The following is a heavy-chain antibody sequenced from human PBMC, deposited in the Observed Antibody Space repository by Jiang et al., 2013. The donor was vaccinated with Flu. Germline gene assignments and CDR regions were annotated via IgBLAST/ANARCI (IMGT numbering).Heavy chain of an antibody. V-gene: IGHV6-1*01. CDR3: ARSASSGWSYGAFDI. D-gene: IGHD6-19*01. Sequence: YNDYALSVKSRITINPDTSKNQFSLQLNSVTPEDTAVYYCARSASSGWSYGAFDIWGQGTMVTVSS. CDR2: YN. J-gene: IGHJ3*02.